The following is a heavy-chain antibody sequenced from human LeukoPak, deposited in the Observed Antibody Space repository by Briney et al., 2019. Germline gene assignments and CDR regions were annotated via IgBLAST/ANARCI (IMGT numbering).Heavy chain of an antibody. CDR3: ARDPVGGSTIFDY. CDR1: GDSVFSNSDA. V-gene: IGHV6-1*01. CDR2: TYYRSKYYY. Sequence: SQTLSLPCAVSGDSVFSNSDAWNWMRQSPSRGLEWLGRTYYRSKYYYEYAVAVKSRISINPDTSKNQFSLQLSSVTPEDAAVYYCARDPVGGSTIFDYWGQGNLATVSS. J-gene: IGHJ4*02. D-gene: IGHD1-26*01.